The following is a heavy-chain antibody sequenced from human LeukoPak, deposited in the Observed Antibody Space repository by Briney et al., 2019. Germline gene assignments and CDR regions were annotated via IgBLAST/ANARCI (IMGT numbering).Heavy chain of an antibody. CDR3: ARDRGLEHDYGEERDAFDI. Sequence: PGGSLRLSCAASGFTFSSYSMNWVRQAPGKGLEWVSYISSSSSTIYYADSVKGRFTISRDNAKNSLYLQMNSLRAEDTAVYYCARDRGLEHDYGEERDAFDIWGQGTMVTVSS. D-gene: IGHD4-17*01. CDR2: ISSSSSTI. CDR1: GFTFSSYS. V-gene: IGHV3-48*04. J-gene: IGHJ3*02.